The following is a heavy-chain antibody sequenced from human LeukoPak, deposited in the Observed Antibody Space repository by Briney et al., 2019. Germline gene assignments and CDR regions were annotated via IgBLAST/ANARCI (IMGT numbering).Heavy chain of an antibody. Sequence: SAKVSCKASGGTFSSYAISWVRQAPGQGLEWMGGIIPIFSTANYAQKFQGRVTITTDESTSTAYMELSSLRSEDTAVYYCARAMVRGVIITAWFDPWGQGTLVTVSS. CDR1: GGTFSSYA. V-gene: IGHV1-69*05. J-gene: IGHJ5*02. CDR3: ARAMVRGVIITAWFDP. CDR2: IIPIFSTA. D-gene: IGHD3-10*01.